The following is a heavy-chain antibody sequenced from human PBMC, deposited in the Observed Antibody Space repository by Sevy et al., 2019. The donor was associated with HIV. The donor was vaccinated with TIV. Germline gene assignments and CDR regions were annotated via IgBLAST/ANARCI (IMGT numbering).Heavy chain of an antibody. Sequence: ASVKVSCKASGGTFSSYGISWVRQAPGQGLEWMGGIIPILGTVNYAQKFQGRVTITADESTKTAYMELSSLRSEDTAVYYCTRGGGNGWYYFDYWGQETLVTVSS. D-gene: IGHD6-19*01. CDR3: TRGGGNGWYYFDY. CDR1: GGTFSSYG. V-gene: IGHV1-69*13. CDR2: IIPILGTV. J-gene: IGHJ4*02.